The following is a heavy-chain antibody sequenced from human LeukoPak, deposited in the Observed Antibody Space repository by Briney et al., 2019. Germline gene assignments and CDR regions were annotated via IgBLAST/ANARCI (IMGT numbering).Heavy chain of an antibody. CDR3: ASLPPTTAAAAGFDP. J-gene: IGHJ5*02. D-gene: IGHD6-13*01. CDR2: ISSSSSYI. V-gene: IGHV3-21*01. CDR1: GFTFSSYS. Sequence: GGSLRLSCAASGFTFSSYSMNWVRQAPGKGLEWVSSISSSSSYIYYADSVKGRFTISRDNAKNSLYLQMNSLRAEDTAVYYCASLPPTTAAAAGFDPWGQGTLVTVSS.